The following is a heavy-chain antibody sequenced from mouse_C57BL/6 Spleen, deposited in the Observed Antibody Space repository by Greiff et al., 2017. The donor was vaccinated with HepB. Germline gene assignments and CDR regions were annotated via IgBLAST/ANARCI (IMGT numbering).Heavy chain of an antibody. J-gene: IGHJ1*03. CDR1: GYSITSGYY. Sequence: DVQLQESGPGLVKPSQSLSLTCSVTGYSITSGYYWNWIRQFPGNKLEWMGYISYDGSNNYNPSLKNRISITRDTSKNQFFLKLNSVTTEDTATYYCAREGSSYGYFDVWGTGTTVTVSS. CDR3: AREGSSYGYFDV. CDR2: ISYDGSN. D-gene: IGHD1-1*01. V-gene: IGHV3-6*01.